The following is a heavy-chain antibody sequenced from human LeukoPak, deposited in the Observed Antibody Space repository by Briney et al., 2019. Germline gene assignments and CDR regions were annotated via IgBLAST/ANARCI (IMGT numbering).Heavy chain of an antibody. J-gene: IGHJ4*02. V-gene: IGHV3-23*03. CDR2: IHNDAATT. Sequence: GGSLRLSCAASGFGFGAYAMIWVRQAPGKGLEWVSLIHNDAATTYYADSVRGRFTVSRDNSKNTLYLEMNSLRAEDTAVYYCARGKGGTSFNYCFDYWGQGTPVSVSS. CDR1: GFGFGAYA. CDR3: ARGKGGTSFNYCFDY. D-gene: IGHD2/OR15-2a*01.